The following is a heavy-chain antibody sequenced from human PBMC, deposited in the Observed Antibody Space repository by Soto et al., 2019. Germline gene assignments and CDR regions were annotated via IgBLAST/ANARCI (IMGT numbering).Heavy chain of an antibody. J-gene: IGHJ4*02. CDR3: ARSVFVTTFPD. CDR2: INAGNGNT. Sequence: QVQLVQSGAEVKKPGASVKVSCKASGYTFTSYAMHWVRQAPGQRLEWMGWINAGNGNTKYSQKFQGRVTITRDTAASTAYMERSSLRSEDTAVYYCARSVFVTTFPDWGQGTLVTVSS. CDR1: GYTFTSYA. D-gene: IGHD4-4*01. V-gene: IGHV1-3*01.